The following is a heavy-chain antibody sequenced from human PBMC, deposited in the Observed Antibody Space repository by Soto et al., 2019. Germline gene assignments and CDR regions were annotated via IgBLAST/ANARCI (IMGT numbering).Heavy chain of an antibody. J-gene: IGHJ4*02. D-gene: IGHD6-13*01. CDR2: IYHSGST. Sequence: SETLSLTGAVSVYSISSGYYWGCIRQPPGKGLEWIGSIYHSGSTYYNPSLKSRVTISVDTSKNQFSLKLSSVTAADTAVYYCARDLTSSSWYAPFDYWGQGTLVTVSS. CDR3: ARDLTSSSWYAPFDY. V-gene: IGHV4-38-2*02. CDR1: VYSISSGYY.